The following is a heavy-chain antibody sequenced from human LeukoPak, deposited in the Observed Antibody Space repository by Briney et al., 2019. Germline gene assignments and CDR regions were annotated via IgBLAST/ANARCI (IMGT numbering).Heavy chain of an antibody. CDR2: IYHSGST. J-gene: IGHJ4*02. CDR1: GYSISSGYY. Sequence: PSETLSLTCTVSGYSISSGYYWGWIRQPPGKGLEWIGSIYHSGSTYYNPSLKSRVTISVDTSKNQFSLKLSSVTAADTAVYYCARHVHSWPYYFDYWGQGTLVTVSS. V-gene: IGHV4-38-2*02. D-gene: IGHD6-13*01. CDR3: ARHVHSWPYYFDY.